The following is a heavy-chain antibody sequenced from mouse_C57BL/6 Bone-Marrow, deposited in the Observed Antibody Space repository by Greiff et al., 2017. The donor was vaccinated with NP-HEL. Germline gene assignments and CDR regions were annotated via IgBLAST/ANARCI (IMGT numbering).Heavy chain of an antibody. CDR2: IHPNSGST. V-gene: IGHV1-64*01. Sequence: QVQLQQPGAELVKPGASVKLSCKASGYTFTSYWMHWVKQRPGQGLEWIGMIHPNSGSTNYNEKFKSKATLTVDKSSSTAYMQLSSLTSEDSAVYYCARGYGSLYWYFDVWGTGTTVTVSS. D-gene: IGHD2-10*02. CDR1: GYTFTSYW. CDR3: ARGYGSLYWYFDV. J-gene: IGHJ1*03.